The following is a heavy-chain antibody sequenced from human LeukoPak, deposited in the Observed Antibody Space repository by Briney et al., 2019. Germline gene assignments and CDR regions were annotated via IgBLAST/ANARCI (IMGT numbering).Heavy chain of an antibody. CDR1: GGSISSYY. V-gene: IGHV4-4*07. Sequence: SETLSLTCTVSGGSISSYYWSWIRQPAGKGLEWIGRIYTSGSTNYNPSLKSRVTMSVDTSKNQFSLKLSSVTAADTAVYYCARVVVAQQLVPYYMDVWGKGTTVTVSS. CDR2: IYTSGST. CDR3: ARVVVAQQLVPYYMDV. J-gene: IGHJ6*03. D-gene: IGHD6-13*01.